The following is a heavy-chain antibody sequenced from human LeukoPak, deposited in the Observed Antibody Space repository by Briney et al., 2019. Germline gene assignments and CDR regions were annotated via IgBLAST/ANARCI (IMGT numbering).Heavy chain of an antibody. Sequence: GGSMRLSCAASGFTFSSYWMSWVRQAPGKGLEWVANIKQDGSEKYYVDSVKGRFTISRDNAKNSLYLQMNSLRVEDTTIYYCARGGGEEWLRLRYFDYWGQGILVTVSS. CDR2: IKQDGSEK. D-gene: IGHD5-12*01. CDR1: GFTFSSYW. V-gene: IGHV3-7*01. J-gene: IGHJ4*02. CDR3: ARGGGEEWLRLRYFDY.